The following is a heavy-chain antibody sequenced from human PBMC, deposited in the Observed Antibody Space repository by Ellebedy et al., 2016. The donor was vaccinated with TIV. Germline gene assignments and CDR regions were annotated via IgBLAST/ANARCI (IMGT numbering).Heavy chain of an antibody. D-gene: IGHD4-17*01. J-gene: IGHJ5*01. CDR1: GFRFRSYW. V-gene: IGHV3-7*01. CDR2: IYQDGSEK. CDR3: ARRGSYGDYAVHVNSWFDS. Sequence: GESLKISCAASGFRFRSYWMSWVRQAPGKGLEWVANIYQDGSEKYYVDSVEGRFTISRDNAKHELYLQMKSLRVEDTAVYYCARRGSYGDYAVHVNSWFDSWGQGTPVTVSP.